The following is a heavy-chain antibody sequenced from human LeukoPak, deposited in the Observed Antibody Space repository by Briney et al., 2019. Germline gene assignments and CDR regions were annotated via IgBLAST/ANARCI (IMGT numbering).Heavy chain of an antibody. Sequence: SETLSLTCTVSGDSISRYYWSWIRQPPGKGLEWIGYIYYSGSTKYNPSLKTRVTISVDTSRNQFSLKLSYVTAADTAIYYCARDNGPFYGPGSWDWFDTWGQGSLVTVSS. D-gene: IGHD3-10*01. J-gene: IGHJ5*02. CDR3: ARDNGPFYGPGSWDWFDT. V-gene: IGHV4-59*01. CDR2: IYYSGST. CDR1: GDSISRYY.